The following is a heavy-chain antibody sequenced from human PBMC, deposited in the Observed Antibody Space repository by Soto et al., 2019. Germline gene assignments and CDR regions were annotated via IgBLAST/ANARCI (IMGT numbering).Heavy chain of an antibody. V-gene: IGHV5-51*01. CDR2: IYPGDSDT. CDR1: GYSFTIYW. D-gene: IGHD5-12*01. CDR3: ARPHRLGNFYFGMDV. Sequence: GESLKISCKGSGYSFTIYWIAWVRQMPGKGLEWMGIIYPGDSDTRFSPSFQGQVTISADKSISTAYLQWSSLKASDTAMYYCARPHRLGNFYFGMDVWGQGTTVTVSS. J-gene: IGHJ6*02.